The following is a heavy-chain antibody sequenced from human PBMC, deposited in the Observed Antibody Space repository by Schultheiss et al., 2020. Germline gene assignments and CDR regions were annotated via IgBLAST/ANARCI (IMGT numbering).Heavy chain of an antibody. CDR3: ARNTVAGSRECVY. D-gene: IGHD6-19*01. V-gene: IGHV3-11*06. Sequence: GGSLRLSCAASGFTFSYYYMSGVRQAPGKGLEWVSYISSSSSYTNYADSVKGRFTISRDNAKNSLYLQMNSLRAEDTAVYYCARNTVAGSRECVYWGQGTLVTVSS. CDR2: ISSSSSYT. J-gene: IGHJ4*02. CDR1: GFTFSYYY.